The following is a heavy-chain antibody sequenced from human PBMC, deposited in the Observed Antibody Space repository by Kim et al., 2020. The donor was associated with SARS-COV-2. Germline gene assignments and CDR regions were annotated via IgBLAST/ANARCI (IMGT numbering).Heavy chain of an antibody. CDR1: GFTFSTYG. CDR3: ASPISVGPFDY. V-gene: IGHV3-33*01. CDR2: IWYDGSNK. D-gene: IGHD3-3*01. J-gene: IGHJ4*02. Sequence: GGSLRLSCAASGFTFSTYGMHWVRQAPGKGLEWVALIWYDGSNKYYADSVKGRFTISRDNSKNTLNRQMNSLRAEDTAVYYCASPISVGPFDYWGQGTRV.